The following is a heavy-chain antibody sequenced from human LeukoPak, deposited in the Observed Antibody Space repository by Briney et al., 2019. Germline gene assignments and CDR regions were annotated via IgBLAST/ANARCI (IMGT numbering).Heavy chain of an antibody. J-gene: IGHJ6*02. CDR3: AREPPVASPTYYDFWSGYYGYYYYYGMDV. CDR2: MNPNSGNT. D-gene: IGHD3-3*01. Sequence: ASVKVSCKASGYTFTSYDINWVRQATGQGLEWMGWMNPNSGNTGYAQKFQGRVTMTRNTSISTAYMELSSLRSEDTAVYYCAREPPVASPTYYDFWSGYYGYYYYYGMDVWGQGTTVTVSS. V-gene: IGHV1-8*01. CDR1: GYTFTSYD.